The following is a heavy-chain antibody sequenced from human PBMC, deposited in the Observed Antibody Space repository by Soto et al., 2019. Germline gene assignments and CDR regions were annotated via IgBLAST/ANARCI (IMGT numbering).Heavy chain of an antibody. CDR3: AREEQSTYYDFS. Sequence: ASVKVSCKASGYTFTSYYMHWVLQAPGQGLEWMGIINPSGGSTSYAQKFQGRVTMTRDTSTSTVYMELSSLRSEDTAVYYCAREEQSTYYDFSWGQGTLVTVSS. V-gene: IGHV1-46*01. J-gene: IGHJ5*02. D-gene: IGHD3-3*01. CDR2: INPSGGST. CDR1: GYTFTSYY.